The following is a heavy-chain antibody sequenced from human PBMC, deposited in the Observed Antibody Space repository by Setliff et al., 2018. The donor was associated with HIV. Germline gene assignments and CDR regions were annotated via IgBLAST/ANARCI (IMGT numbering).Heavy chain of an antibody. CDR3: AARPGVDSSGYYDYYYMDV. D-gene: IGHD3-22*01. CDR1: GFTLNTSA. J-gene: IGHJ6*03. CDR2: IVVGSGNT. Sequence: ASVKVSCKASGFTLNTSAIQWVRQARGRRLEWIGWIVVGSGNTNYAQKFQERVTITRDMSTSTSYMELTNLRSEDTAVYYCAARPGVDSSGYYDYYYMDVWAKGTTVTVSS. V-gene: IGHV1-58*02.